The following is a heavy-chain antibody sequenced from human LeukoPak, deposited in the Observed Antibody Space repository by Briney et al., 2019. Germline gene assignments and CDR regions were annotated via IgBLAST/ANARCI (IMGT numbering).Heavy chain of an antibody. J-gene: IGHJ4*02. CDR2: INPNRCGT. V-gene: IGHV1-2*02. CDR3: ARVDLLWFGELQFDY. Sequence: SVKVSCKASGYTFTGYYMHWLRQAPGHALEWVGWINPNRCGTNYAQKFQGRVTMTRDTSISTAYMELSRLRSDATAVYYCARVDLLWFGELQFDYWGQGTLVTVSS. CDR1: GYTFTGYY. D-gene: IGHD3-10*01.